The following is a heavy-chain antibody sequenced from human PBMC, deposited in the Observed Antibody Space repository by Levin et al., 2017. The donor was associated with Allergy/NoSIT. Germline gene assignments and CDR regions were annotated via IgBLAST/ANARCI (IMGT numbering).Heavy chain of an antibody. V-gene: IGHV3-23*01. J-gene: IGHJ4*02. D-gene: IGHD6-19*01. CDR2: ISGSGGST. CDR3: AKEGGGSGWYSDN. Sequence: ETLSLTCAASGFTFSSYAMSWVRQAPGKGLEWVSAISGSGGSTYYADSVKGRFTISRDNSKNTLYLQMNSLRAEDTAVYYCAKEGGGSGWYSDNWGQGTLVTVSS. CDR1: GFTFSSYA.